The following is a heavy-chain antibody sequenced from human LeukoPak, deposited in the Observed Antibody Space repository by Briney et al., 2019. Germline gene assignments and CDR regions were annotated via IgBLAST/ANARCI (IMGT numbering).Heavy chain of an antibody. V-gene: IGHV4-30-4*01. D-gene: IGHD6-13*01. Sequence: PSETLSLTGTVSGGSISSGDYYWSWIRQPPGTGLEWIGYIYYSGSTYYNPSLKSRVTISVDTSKNQFSLKLSSVTAADTAVYYCARGTIAAEYLDYWGQGTLVTVSS. CDR2: IYYSGST. CDR3: ARGTIAAEYLDY. CDR1: GGSISSGDYY. J-gene: IGHJ4*02.